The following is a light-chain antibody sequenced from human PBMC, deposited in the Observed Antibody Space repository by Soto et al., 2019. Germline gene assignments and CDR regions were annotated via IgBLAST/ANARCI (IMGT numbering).Light chain of an antibody. V-gene: IGKV1-9*01. CDR3: QQLNSYPLT. CDR1: QGVNHY. Sequence: DIQLTQSPSFLSASVGDRVTITCRASQGVNHYFAWYQQKPGKAPKLLIYATSTLQSGVPSRFSGSGSGTEFTLTISSLQPEYFATYYCQQLNSYPLTFGGGTKVEIK. CDR2: ATS. J-gene: IGKJ4*01.